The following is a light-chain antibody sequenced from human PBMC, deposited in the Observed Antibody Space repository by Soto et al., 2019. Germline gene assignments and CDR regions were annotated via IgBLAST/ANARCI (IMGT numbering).Light chain of an antibody. Sequence: QSVLTQPPSASGTPGQRVTISCSGSSSNIGSNTVNWYQQLPATAPKLLIYSNNQRPSGVPDRFSGSKAGTSASLAIGGLQYEDEADYYCAAWDDSLNGYVFGTGTKLTVL. V-gene: IGLV1-44*01. CDR3: AAWDDSLNGYV. J-gene: IGLJ1*01. CDR2: SNN. CDR1: SSNIGSNT.